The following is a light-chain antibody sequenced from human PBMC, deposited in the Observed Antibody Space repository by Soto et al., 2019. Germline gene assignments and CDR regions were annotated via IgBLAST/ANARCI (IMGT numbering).Light chain of an antibody. CDR2: KAS. CDR1: QTISSW. J-gene: IGKJ1*01. V-gene: IGKV1-5*03. Sequence: DIQMTQSTSTLSGSFGDRVTITWRASQTISSWLAWYQQNPGKAPKLLIYKASTLKSGVPSRFSGSVSGTEFNLTISSLQTDDFATYYCQHYNSYSEAFGQGTKVDIK. CDR3: QHYNSYSEA.